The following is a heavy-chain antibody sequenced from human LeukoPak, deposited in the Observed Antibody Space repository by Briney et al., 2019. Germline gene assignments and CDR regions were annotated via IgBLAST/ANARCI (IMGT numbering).Heavy chain of an antibody. D-gene: IGHD5-24*01. J-gene: IGHJ4*02. Sequence: PGGSLRLSCAASGFTFSSYSMNWVRQAPGKGLEWVATITPDGTGKYYVDSVKGRFSISRDNAKNSLFLQMNTLRAEDTAVYYCTRYEDGRGRDDSFDYWGQGTLVTVSS. V-gene: IGHV3-7*04. CDR1: GFTFSSYS. CDR2: ITPDGTGK. CDR3: TRYEDGRGRDDSFDY.